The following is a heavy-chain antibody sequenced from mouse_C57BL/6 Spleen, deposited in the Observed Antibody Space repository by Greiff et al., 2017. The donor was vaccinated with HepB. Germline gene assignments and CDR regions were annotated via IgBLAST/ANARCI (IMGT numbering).Heavy chain of an antibody. Sequence: EVQLQESGGDLVKPGGSLKLSCAASGFTFSSYGMSWVRQTPDKRLEWVATISSGGSYTYYPDSVKGRFTISRDNAKNTLYLQMSSLKSEDTAMYYCARLYGSTGYFDVWGTGTTVTVSS. CDR3: ARLYGSTGYFDV. D-gene: IGHD1-1*01. CDR2: ISSGGSYT. J-gene: IGHJ1*03. V-gene: IGHV5-6*01. CDR1: GFTFSSYG.